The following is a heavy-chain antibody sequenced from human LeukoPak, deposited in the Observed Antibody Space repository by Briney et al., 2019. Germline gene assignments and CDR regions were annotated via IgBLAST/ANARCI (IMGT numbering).Heavy chain of an antibody. D-gene: IGHD1-26*01. J-gene: IGHJ6*03. CDR3: ARHLVGYYYMDV. Sequence: SETLSLTCTASGGSISYYWGWIRQPPGKGLEWIGSIFYSGTTYYNPSLKSRVTISVDTSKNQFSLKLSSVTAADTAVYYCARHLVGYYYMDVWGKGTTVTVSS. CDR1: GGSISYY. V-gene: IGHV4-39*01. CDR2: IFYSGTT.